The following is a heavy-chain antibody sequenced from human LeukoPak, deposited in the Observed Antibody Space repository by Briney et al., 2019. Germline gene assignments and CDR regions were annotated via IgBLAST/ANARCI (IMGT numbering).Heavy chain of an antibody. CDR2: ISSSSSTI. CDR1: GFTFSRYS. CDR3: ARDSITVFGVVIN. Sequence: GGSLRLSCAASGFTFSRYSMNWVRQAPGKGLEWVSYISSSSSTIYYADSVKGRFTISRDNAKNSLYLQMNSLRAEDTAVYYCARDSITVFGVVINWGQGTLVTVSS. D-gene: IGHD3-3*01. J-gene: IGHJ4*02. V-gene: IGHV3-48*01.